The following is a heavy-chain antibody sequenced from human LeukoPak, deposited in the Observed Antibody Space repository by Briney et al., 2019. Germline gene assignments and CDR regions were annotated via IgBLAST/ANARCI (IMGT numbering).Heavy chain of an antibody. CDR3: ARHGSDWTFDY. D-gene: IGHD6-19*01. CDR1: GGSFSSYY. CDR2: IDYSGST. V-gene: IGHV4-59*08. J-gene: IGHJ4*02. Sequence: PSETLSLTCTVSGGSFSSYYWSWIRQSPGKGLEWIGYIDYSGSTIYNPSLKSQFTISVDTSKNQFSLNLSSVTAADTAVYYCARHGSDWTFDYWGQGTLVTVYS.